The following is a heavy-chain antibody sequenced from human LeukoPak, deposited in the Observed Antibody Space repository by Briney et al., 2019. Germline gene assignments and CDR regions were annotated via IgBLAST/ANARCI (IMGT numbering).Heavy chain of an antibody. CDR3: ARLDYDILTGYYRNFDY. V-gene: IGHV5-51*01. D-gene: IGHD3-9*01. Sequence: GESLKISCRGSGYSFTNYWIAWVRQMPGKGLEWMGIIWPGDSDTRYSPSFQGQVTISADKSISTAFLQWSSLKASDTAMYYCARLDYDILTGYYRNFDYWGQGTLVTVSS. CDR2: IWPGDSDT. CDR1: GYSFTNYW. J-gene: IGHJ4*02.